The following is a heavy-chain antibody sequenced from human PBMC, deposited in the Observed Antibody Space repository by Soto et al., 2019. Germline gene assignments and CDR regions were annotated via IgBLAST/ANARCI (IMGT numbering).Heavy chain of an antibody. CDR2: INAGNGNT. V-gene: IGHV1-3*01. CDR3: ARLRLKYAIFDP. D-gene: IGHD4-17*01. CDR1: GYTFTRYA. Sequence: VSVKVSCKASGYTFTRYAMRWVRQAPGQRLEWMGWINAGNGNTKYSQKFQGRVTITRDTSASTAYMELSSLRSEDTAVYYCARLRLKYAIFDPWGQGTLVTVSS. J-gene: IGHJ5*02.